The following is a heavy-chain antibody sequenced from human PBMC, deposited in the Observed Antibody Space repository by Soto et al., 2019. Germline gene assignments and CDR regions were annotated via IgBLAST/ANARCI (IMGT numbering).Heavy chain of an antibody. Sequence: SVKVSCKASGGTFSSYAISWVRQAPGQGLEWMGGIIPIFGTANYAQKFQGRVTITADKSTSTAYMELSSLRSEDTAVYYCARTRGYTGYDRDYRFDYWGQGTPVTVSS. CDR2: IIPIFGTA. J-gene: IGHJ4*02. CDR1: GGTFSSYA. CDR3: ARTRGYTGYDRDYRFDY. D-gene: IGHD5-12*01. V-gene: IGHV1-69*06.